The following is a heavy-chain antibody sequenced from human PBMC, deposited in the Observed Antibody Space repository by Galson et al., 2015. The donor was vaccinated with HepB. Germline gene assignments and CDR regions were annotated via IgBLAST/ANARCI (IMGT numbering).Heavy chain of an antibody. J-gene: IGHJ4*02. V-gene: IGHV3-48*01. Sequence: SLRLSCAASGFTFSSYSMNWVRQAPGKGLEWVSYISSSSSTIYYADSVKGRFTISRDNAKNSLYLQMNSLRAEDTAVYYCARGLRLTIFGVVTISPTGPLDYWGQGTLVTVSS. CDR3: ARGLRLTIFGVVTISPTGPLDY. CDR2: ISSSSSTI. D-gene: IGHD3-3*01. CDR1: GFTFSSYS.